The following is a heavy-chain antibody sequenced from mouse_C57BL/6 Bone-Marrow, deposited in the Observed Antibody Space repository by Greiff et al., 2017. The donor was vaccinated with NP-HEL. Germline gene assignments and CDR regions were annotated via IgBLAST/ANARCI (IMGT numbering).Heavy chain of an antibody. CDR2: IHPNSGST. Sequence: VQLQQSGAELVKPGASVKLSCKASGYTFTSYWMHWVKQRPGQGLEWIGMIHPNSGSTNYNEKFKSKATLTVYKSTSTAYMQLSSLTAGDSAVYYCARDGGPPGGFDYWGRGTLVTVSA. D-gene: IGHD2-3*01. V-gene: IGHV1-64*01. CDR3: ARDGGPPGGFDY. CDR1: GYTFTSYW. J-gene: IGHJ3*01.